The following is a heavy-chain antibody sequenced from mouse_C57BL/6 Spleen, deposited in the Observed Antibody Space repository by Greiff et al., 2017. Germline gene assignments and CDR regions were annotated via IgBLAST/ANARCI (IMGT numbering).Heavy chain of an antibody. CDR3: ARNKGNGYYSYFDY. CDR2: IWCGGST. V-gene: IGHV2-2*01. J-gene: IGHJ2*01. Sequence: VKLVESGPGLVQPSQSLSITCTVSGFSLTSYGVHWVRQSPGKGLEWLGVIWCGGSTDYNAAFISRLSISKDNSKSQVFFKMNSLQAEDTALYYCARNKGNGYYSYFDYWGQGTTLTVSS. CDR1: GFSLTSYG. D-gene: IGHD2-3*01.